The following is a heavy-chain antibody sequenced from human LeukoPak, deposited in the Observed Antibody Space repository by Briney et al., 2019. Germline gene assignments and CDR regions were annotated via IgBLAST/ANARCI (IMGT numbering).Heavy chain of an antibody. CDR2: IYWNDDK. CDR3: SQRGGP. D-gene: IGHD2-15*01. J-gene: IGHJ5*02. V-gene: IGHV2-5*01. CDR1: GFSLSTSGEA. Sequence: ESGPTLVKPTQTLTLTCTFSGFSLSTSGEAVGRIRQPPGKALEWLALIYWNDDKRYGPSLKSRLTITKDTSKNQVVLTMTNMDPVDTATYYCSQRGGPWGQGTLVTVSS.